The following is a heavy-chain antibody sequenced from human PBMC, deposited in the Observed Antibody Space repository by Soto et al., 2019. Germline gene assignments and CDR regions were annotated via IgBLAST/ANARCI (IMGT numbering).Heavy chain of an antibody. CDR1: GGSISNFY. CDR3: AGRYGGNLDH. Sequence: QVQLQESGPGLVKPSETLSLTCTVSGGSISNFYWSWIRQPPGKGLEWIGYIYYSGSTNYNPSLKSRGPISVGTSKDQFPLKLSSVAAADTAVYFRAGRYGGNLDHWGQGNLVTVSS. D-gene: IGHD1-26*01. CDR2: IYYSGST. J-gene: IGHJ4*02. V-gene: IGHV4-59*08.